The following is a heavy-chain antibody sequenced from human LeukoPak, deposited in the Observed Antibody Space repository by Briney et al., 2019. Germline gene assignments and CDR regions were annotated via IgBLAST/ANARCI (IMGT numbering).Heavy chain of an antibody. CDR3: ARDGDNYAVDY. J-gene: IGHJ4*02. D-gene: IGHD3-16*01. V-gene: IGHV1-18*01. CDR2: ISAYNGNT. Sequence: ASETLSLTSSGSTFTINSISWVRHGPGPGLEWMGWISAYNGNTNYAQKLQGRVTMTTDPSTSTAYMELGSLRADDTAVYYCARDGDNYAVDYWGQGTLVTVSS. CDR1: GSTFTINS.